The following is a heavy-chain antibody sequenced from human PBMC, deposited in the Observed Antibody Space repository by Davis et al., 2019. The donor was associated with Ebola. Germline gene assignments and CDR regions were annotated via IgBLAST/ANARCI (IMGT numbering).Heavy chain of an antibody. V-gene: IGHV3-23*01. CDR3: AKVGIVVVPAAINWFDP. Sequence: GESLKISCAASGFTFSSYAMSWVRQAPGKGLEWVSAISGSGGSTYYADSVKGRFTISRDNAKSSLYLQMNSLRAEDTAVYYCAKVGIVVVPAAINWFDPWGQGTLVTVSS. D-gene: IGHD2-2*02. CDR1: GFTFSSYA. J-gene: IGHJ5*02. CDR2: ISGSGGST.